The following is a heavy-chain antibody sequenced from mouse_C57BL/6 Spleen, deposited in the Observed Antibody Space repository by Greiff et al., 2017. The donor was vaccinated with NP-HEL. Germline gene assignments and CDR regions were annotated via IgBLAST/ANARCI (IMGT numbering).Heavy chain of an antibody. V-gene: IGHV1-18*01. CDR2: INPNNGGT. J-gene: IGHJ3*01. D-gene: IGHD2-3*01. CDR1: GYTFTDYN. Sequence: EVQLQQSGPELVKPGASVKIPCKASGYTFTDYNMDWVKQSHGKSLEWIGDINPNNGGTIYNQKFKGKATLTVDKSSSTAYMELRSLTSEDTAVYYCARKDDGYYVDGFAYWGQGTLVTVSA. CDR3: ARKDDGYYVDGFAY.